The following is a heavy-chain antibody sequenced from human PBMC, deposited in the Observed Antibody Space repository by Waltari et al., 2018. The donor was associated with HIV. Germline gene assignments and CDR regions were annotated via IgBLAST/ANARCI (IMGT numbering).Heavy chain of an antibody. Sequence: QVQLVQSGAEVKKPGASVKVSCKASGYTFTGYYMHWVRQAPGQGLEWMGWINPNSGGTNYAQKFQGRVTMTRDTSISTAYMELSRLRSDDTAVYYCARDRARTTDYYYYGMDVWGQGTTVTVSS. D-gene: IGHD1-7*01. CDR2: INPNSGGT. CDR3: ARDRARTTDYYYYGMDV. J-gene: IGHJ6*02. V-gene: IGHV1-2*02. CDR1: GYTFTGYY.